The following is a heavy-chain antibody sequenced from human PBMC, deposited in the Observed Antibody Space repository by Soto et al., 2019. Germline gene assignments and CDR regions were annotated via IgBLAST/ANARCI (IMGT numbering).Heavy chain of an antibody. Sequence: PSETLSLTCTVSVGSISSGGYYWSWIRQHPGKGLEWIGYIYYSGSTYYNPSLKSRVTISVDTSKNQFSLKLSSVTAADTAVYYCARSREMTDAFDIWGQGTMVPVSS. CDR2: IYYSGST. J-gene: IGHJ3*02. CDR3: ARSREMTDAFDI. V-gene: IGHV4-31*03. CDR1: VGSISSGGYY.